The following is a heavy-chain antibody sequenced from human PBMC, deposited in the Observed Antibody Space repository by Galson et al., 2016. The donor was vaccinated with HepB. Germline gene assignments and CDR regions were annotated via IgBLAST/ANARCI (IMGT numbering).Heavy chain of an antibody. CDR2: AYYGGST. D-gene: IGHD3-16*01. Sequence: ETLSLTCTVSGGSISSSNYYWAWIRQPPGKGLEWIGSAYYGGSTYYNPSLKSRVTISVDTSRNQYFLKLTSVTAAGTAVYFCARFYVVPHDAFDIWGQGTMVTVSS. CDR3: ARFYVVPHDAFDI. CDR1: GGSISSSNYY. V-gene: IGHV4-39*01. J-gene: IGHJ3*02.